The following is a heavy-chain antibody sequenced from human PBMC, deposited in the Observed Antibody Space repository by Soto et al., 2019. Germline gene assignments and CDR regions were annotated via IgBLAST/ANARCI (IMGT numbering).Heavy chain of an antibody. Sequence: PSETLSLTCAVYGGSFSGYYWSWIRQPPGKGLEWIGEINHSGSTNYNPSLKSRVTISVDTSKNQFSLKLSSVTAADTAVYYCARGRKYYDFWGGYYLPAYYYYGMDVWGQGTTVTVSS. CDR1: GGSFSGYY. CDR2: INHSGST. D-gene: IGHD3-3*01. CDR3: ARGRKYYDFWGGYYLPAYYYYGMDV. J-gene: IGHJ6*02. V-gene: IGHV4-34*01.